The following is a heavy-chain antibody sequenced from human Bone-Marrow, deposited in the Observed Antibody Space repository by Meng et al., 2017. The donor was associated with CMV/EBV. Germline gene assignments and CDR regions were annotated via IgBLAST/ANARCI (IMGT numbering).Heavy chain of an antibody. J-gene: IGHJ6*02. CDR1: GFTFSSYA. D-gene: IGHD6-6*01. CDR3: ARGPLGYSSSPYYYGMDV. V-gene: IGHV3-30*04. CDR2: ISYDGSNK. Sequence: LKISCAASGFTFSSYAMHWVRQAPGKGLEWVAVISYDGSNKYYADSVKGRFTISRDNSKNTLYLQMNSLRAEDTAVYYCARGPLGYSSSPYYYGMDVWGQGTTVTVSS.